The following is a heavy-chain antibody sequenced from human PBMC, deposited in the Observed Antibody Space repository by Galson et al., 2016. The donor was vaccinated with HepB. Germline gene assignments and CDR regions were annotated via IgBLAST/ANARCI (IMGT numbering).Heavy chain of an antibody. Sequence: SVKVSCKASGYTFSSFGISWVRQAPGQGLEWMGWISGYSGYTRYAQTLQGRLTMTTDTSTSTAYMELTSLRSDDTAVYYCARDKEYTGSQLQGLDYWGQGTLVTVSS. D-gene: IGHD1-26*01. CDR1: GYTFSSFG. CDR3: ARDKEYTGSQLQGLDY. CDR2: ISGYSGYT. J-gene: IGHJ4*02. V-gene: IGHV1-18*01.